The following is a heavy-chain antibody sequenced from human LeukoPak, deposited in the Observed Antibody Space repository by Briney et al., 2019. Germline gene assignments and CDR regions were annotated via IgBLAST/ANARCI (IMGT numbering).Heavy chain of an antibody. CDR1: GGTFSSYA. Sequence: SLKVSCKASGGTFSSYAISWVLQAPGHGLEWMGGIIPIFGTANYAQKFQGRVTITTDESTSTAYMELSSLRSEDTAVYYCARAWWSSGDDAFDIWGQGTMVTVSS. V-gene: IGHV1-69*05. CDR3: ARAWWSSGDDAFDI. CDR2: IIPIFGTA. J-gene: IGHJ3*02. D-gene: IGHD2-8*02.